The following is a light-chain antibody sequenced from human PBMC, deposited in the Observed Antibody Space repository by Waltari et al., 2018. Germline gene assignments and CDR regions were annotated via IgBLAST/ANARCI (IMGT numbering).Light chain of an antibody. Sequence: IVLTQSPGTLSLSPGERATLSCRASHRVGKNYLAWYQQKPGQAPRLLIYGASSRATGVPDRFSGSGSGTDFTLTISRLEPEDFAVYYCQQYIWSYTFGRGTKLEIK. CDR2: GAS. CDR3: QQYIWSYT. V-gene: IGKV3-20*01. CDR1: HRVGKNY. J-gene: IGKJ2*01.